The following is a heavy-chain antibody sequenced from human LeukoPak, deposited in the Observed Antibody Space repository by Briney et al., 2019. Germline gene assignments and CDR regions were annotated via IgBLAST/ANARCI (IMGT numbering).Heavy chain of an antibody. CDR1: GFTFSADW. CDR2: IKQDGGGT. V-gene: IGHV3-7*03. D-gene: IGHD3-10*01. Sequence: GGSLRLSCAASGFTFSADWMSWVRQAPGKGLEWVANIKQDGGGTIYADSVKGRFTISRDKSKNTLYLQMNRLRAEDTAVYYCGTEVYYGAENAPAKPIFDAFYICGPRTMGTVSS. CDR3: GTEVYYGAENAPAKPIFDAFYI. J-gene: IGHJ3*02.